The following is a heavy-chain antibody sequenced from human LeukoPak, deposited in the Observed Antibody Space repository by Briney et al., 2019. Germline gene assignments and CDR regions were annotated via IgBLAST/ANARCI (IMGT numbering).Heavy chain of an antibody. CDR3: ARLGLGSSGWYGDDY. J-gene: IGHJ4*02. V-gene: IGHV3-66*01. CDR1: GFTFSSYW. CDR2: IYSGGST. D-gene: IGHD6-19*01. Sequence: PGGSLRLSCAASGFTFSSYWMSWVRQAPGKGLEWVSVIYSGGSTYYADSVKGRFTISRDNSKNTLYLQMNSLRAEDTAVYYCARLGLGSSGWYGDDYWGQGTLVTVSS.